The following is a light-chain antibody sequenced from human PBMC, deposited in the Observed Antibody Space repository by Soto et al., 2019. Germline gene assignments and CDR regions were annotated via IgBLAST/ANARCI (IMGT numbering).Light chain of an antibody. CDR3: QTWGTGMV. CDR2: INSDGSH. V-gene: IGLV4-69*01. Sequence: QLVLTQSPSASASLGASVKLTCTLSSGRSSFTIAWHQQPSGKGPRYLMKINSDGSHTKGDGIPDRFSGSSSGADRYLTISSLQSEDEADYYCQTWGTGMVFGGGTKLTVL. J-gene: IGLJ3*02. CDR1: SGRSSFT.